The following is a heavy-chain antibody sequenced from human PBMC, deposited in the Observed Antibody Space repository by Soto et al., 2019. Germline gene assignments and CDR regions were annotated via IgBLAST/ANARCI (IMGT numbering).Heavy chain of an antibody. CDR1: GLTFSSYS. Sequence: EVQLVESGGGLVQRGGSLRLSCAASGLTFSSYSMNWVRQAPGKRLERVSYISSSTSTIYYADSVKGRFTISRNNGKKSLYLEMSGLRPEHTAVCYCAFGEECRCYYYGVNVWGQGTTVTVSS. CDR2: ISSSTSTI. D-gene: IGHD3-10*01. V-gene: IGHV3-48*01. J-gene: IGHJ6*02. CDR3: AFGEECRCYYYGVNV.